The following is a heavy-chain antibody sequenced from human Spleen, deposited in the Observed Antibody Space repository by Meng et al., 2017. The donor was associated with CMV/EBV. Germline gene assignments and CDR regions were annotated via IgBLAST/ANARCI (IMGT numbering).Heavy chain of an antibody. D-gene: IGHD7-27*01. CDR3: ARDNNWGPDY. CDR1: GYSFTGYF. CDR2: IRPNSGGT. Sequence: ASVKVSCKASGYSFTGYFIHWVRQAPGQGLEWMGRIRPNSGGTNYAQKFQGRVTLTRDTSINTGYMELTRLTSDDTAVYYCARDNNWGPDYWGQGTLVTVSS. V-gene: IGHV1-2*06. J-gene: IGHJ4*02.